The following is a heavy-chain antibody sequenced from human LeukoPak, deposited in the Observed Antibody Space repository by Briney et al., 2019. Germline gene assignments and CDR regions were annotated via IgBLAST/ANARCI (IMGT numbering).Heavy chain of an antibody. J-gene: IGHJ5*02. CDR3: AREALPYVWGTGGFDP. V-gene: IGHV4-39*07. CDR1: GGSIGSSSYY. Sequence: SETLSLTCTVSGGSIGSSSYYWGWIRQPPGKGLEWIGSIYYSGSTYYNPSLKSRVTISVDTSKNQFSLKLSSVTAADTAVYYCAREALPYVWGTGGFDPWGQGTLVTVSS. D-gene: IGHD3-16*01. CDR2: IYYSGST.